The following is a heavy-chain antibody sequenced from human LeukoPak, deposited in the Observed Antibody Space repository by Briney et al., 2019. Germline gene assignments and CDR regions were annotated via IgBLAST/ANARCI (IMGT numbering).Heavy chain of an antibody. CDR3: ARDPDWLSGYYYYGMDV. D-gene: IGHD3-9*01. CDR2: INPSGGST. CDR1: GYTFTSYY. V-gene: IGHV1-46*01. Sequence: GASVKVSCKASGYTFTSYYMHWVRQAPGQGLEWMGIINPSGGSTSYAQKFQGRVTMTRDTSTSTVYMELSNLRSEDTAVYYCARDPDWLSGYYYYGMDVWGQGTRVTVSS. J-gene: IGHJ6*02.